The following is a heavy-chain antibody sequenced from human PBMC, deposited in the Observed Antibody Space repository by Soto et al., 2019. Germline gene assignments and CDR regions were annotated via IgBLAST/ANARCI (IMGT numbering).Heavy chain of an antibody. Sequence: GWSLTPSCAPSGFTFSNSFMRRVRRVAGRGLGWVSVIGTAGDTYYSGSVKGRFTISRENAKNSSYLQMNSLRADDTAVYYCARGHCSGSGCYNSYYYLMDVWGQGTTVTVS. J-gene: IGHJ6*02. CDR2: IGTAGDT. CDR3: ARGHCSGSGCYNSYYYLMDV. V-gene: IGHV3-13*01. D-gene: IGHD2-15*01. CDR1: GFTFSNSF.